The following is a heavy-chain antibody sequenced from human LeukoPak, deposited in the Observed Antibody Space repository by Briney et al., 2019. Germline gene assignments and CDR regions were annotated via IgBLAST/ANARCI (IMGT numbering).Heavy chain of an antibody. Sequence: GGSLRLSCAASGFTFSSYEMNWVRQAPGKGLEWVSYISSSGSTIYYADSVKGRFTISRDNAKNSLYLQMNSLRAEDTAVYYCAGLSSGWFRDWFDPWGQGTLVTVSS. V-gene: IGHV3-48*03. CDR2: ISSSGSTI. CDR1: GFTFSSYE. D-gene: IGHD6-19*01. J-gene: IGHJ5*02. CDR3: AGLSSGWFRDWFDP.